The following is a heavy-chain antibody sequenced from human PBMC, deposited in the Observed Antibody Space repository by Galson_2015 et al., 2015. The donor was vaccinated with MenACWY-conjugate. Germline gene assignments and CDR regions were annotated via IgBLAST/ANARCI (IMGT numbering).Heavy chain of an antibody. Sequence: SLRLSCAASGFTFSSYWMSWVRQAPGKGLEWVANIKQDGSERYYVDSVEGRFTISRDNAKNSLYLQMNSLRAEDTAVYYCARESGRGVVSPMYEYWGQGTLVTVSS. CDR2: IKQDGSER. V-gene: IGHV3-7*03. D-gene: IGHD3-10*01. CDR1: GFTFSSYW. J-gene: IGHJ4*02. CDR3: ARESGRGVVSPMYEY.